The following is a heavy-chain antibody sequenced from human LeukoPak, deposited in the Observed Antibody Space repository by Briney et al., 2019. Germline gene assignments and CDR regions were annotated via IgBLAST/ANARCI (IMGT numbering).Heavy chain of an antibody. V-gene: IGHV3-23*01. CDR2: ISGSGGST. J-gene: IGHJ3*02. CDR1: GFTFSSYA. D-gene: IGHD3-10*01. CDR3: AKDSDPTYYYGSGFLEGDAFDI. Sequence: PGGSLRLSCAASGFTFSSYAMSWVRQAPGKGLEWVSAISGSGGSTYYADSVKGRFTISRDNSKNTLYLQMNSLRAEDTAVYYCAKDSDPTYYYGSGFLEGDAFDIWGQGTMVTVSS.